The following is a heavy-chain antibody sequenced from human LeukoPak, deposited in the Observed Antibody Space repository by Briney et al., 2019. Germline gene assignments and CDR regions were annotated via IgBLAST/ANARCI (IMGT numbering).Heavy chain of an antibody. CDR3: ARIISMIRGAPRTTGYAMDV. Sequence: GASVKVSCKVSGDTFSSYAISWVRQAPGQVLEWMGGIIPIFGMTNYTQKFQGRVTITADKSTNTAYMELTGLRSEDTAVYYCARIISMIRGAPRTTGYAMDVWGKGTTVTVS. D-gene: IGHD3-10*01. V-gene: IGHV1-69*10. CDR2: IIPIFGMT. CDR1: GDTFSSYA. J-gene: IGHJ6*04.